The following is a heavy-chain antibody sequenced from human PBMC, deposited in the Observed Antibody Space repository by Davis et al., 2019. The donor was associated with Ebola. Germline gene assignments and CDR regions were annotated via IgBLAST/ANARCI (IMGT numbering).Heavy chain of an antibody. J-gene: IGHJ5*02. Sequence: ASVKVSCKASGYTFTSYGISWVRQAPGQGLEWMGWISAYNGNTNYAQKLQGRVTMTRDTSTSTVYMELSSLRSEDTAVYYCARGGIAVDKNWFDPWGQGTLVTVSS. CDR1: GYTFTSYG. CDR2: ISAYNGNT. V-gene: IGHV1-18*01. D-gene: IGHD6-19*01. CDR3: ARGGIAVDKNWFDP.